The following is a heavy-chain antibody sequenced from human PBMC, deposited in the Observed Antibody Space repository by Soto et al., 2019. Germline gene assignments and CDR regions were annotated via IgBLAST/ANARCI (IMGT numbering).Heavy chain of an antibody. Sequence: ASETLSLTCTLSGGSISDSYWNWIRQPPGKGLEWIGYIYYSGRTNYNLSLKSRVTISLDTSKTQFSLNLSSVTAADTAVYYCARDSAGYYSFDYWGQGTPVTVSS. J-gene: IGHJ4*02. CDR1: GGSISDSY. CDR3: ARDSAGYYSFDY. V-gene: IGHV4-59*01. CDR2: IYYSGRT. D-gene: IGHD3-9*01.